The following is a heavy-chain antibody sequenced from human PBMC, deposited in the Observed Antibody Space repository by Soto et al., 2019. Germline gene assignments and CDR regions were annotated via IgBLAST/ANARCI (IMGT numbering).Heavy chain of an antibody. CDR1: GYTFTSYG. V-gene: IGHV1-18*01. Sequence: GASVKVSCKASGYTFTSYGISWVRQAPGQGLEWMGWISAYNGNTNYAQKLQGRVTMTTDTSTSTAYMELRGLRSDDTAVYYCAREPKGYYDFWSGYYTPDDRYYYYGMDVWGQGTTVTVSS. D-gene: IGHD3-3*01. J-gene: IGHJ6*02. CDR3: AREPKGYYDFWSGYYTPDDRYYYYGMDV. CDR2: ISAYNGNT.